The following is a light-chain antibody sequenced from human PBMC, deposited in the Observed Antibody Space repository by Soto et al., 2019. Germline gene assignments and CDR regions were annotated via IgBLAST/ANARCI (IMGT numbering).Light chain of an antibody. V-gene: IGKV1-5*03. J-gene: IGKJ1*01. CDR1: QSISRQ. CDR2: QAS. CDR3: IPYKRYWT. Sequence: DIQMTQSPSTLSASVGDRVSITCRASQSISRQLAWYQQKPGKAPNLLIYQASNLETAVPSRFTGSGYGTEFTLTISSLPPDVLEAYYYIPYKRYWTFGQGTKVEVK.